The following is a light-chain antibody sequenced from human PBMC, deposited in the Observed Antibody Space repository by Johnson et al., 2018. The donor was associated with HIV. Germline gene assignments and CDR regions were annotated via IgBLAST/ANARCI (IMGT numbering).Light chain of an antibody. CDR3: GTWDTSLSAGGV. J-gene: IGLJ1*01. CDR2: ENN. V-gene: IGLV1-51*02. Sequence: QSVLTQPPSVSAAPGQKVTISCSGSSSNIGNNYVSWYQQLPGTAPKLLIYENNERPSGIPDRFPGPKSGTSATLGIPGPQTVDEADYYCGTWDTSLSAGGVFGTGTKVTVL. CDR1: SSNIGNNY.